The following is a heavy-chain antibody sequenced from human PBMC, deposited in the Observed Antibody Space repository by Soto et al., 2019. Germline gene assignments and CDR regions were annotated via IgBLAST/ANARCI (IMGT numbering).Heavy chain of an antibody. Sequence: PGGSLRLSCAASGFTFSSYAMSWVRQAPGKGLEWVSAISGSGGSTYYADSVKGRFTISTDNPKNTLYLQMNSLRAEDTAVYYCAKGDSSIAARPDGYWGQGTLVTVS. CDR1: GFTFSSYA. J-gene: IGHJ4*02. CDR3: AKGDSSIAARPDGY. D-gene: IGHD6-6*01. V-gene: IGHV3-23*01. CDR2: ISGSGGST.